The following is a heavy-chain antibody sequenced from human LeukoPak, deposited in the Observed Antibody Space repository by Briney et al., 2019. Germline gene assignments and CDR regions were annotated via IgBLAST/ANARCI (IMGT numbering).Heavy chain of an antibody. CDR3: AKVPTNYDSSGYYDY. D-gene: IGHD3-22*01. Sequence: GGSLRLSCAASGFTFSGSVMHWVRQAPGKGLEWVSAISGSGGSTYYADSVKGRFTISRDNSKNTLYLRMNSLRAEDTAVYYCAKVPTNYDSSGYYDYWGQGTLVTVSS. CDR1: GFTFSGSV. CDR2: ISGSGGST. V-gene: IGHV3-23*01. J-gene: IGHJ4*02.